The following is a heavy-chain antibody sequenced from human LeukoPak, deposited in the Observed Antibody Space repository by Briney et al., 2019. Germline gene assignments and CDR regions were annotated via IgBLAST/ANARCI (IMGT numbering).Heavy chain of an antibody. D-gene: IGHD5-12*01. CDR3: ARDSPGYGGYDFG. V-gene: IGHV3-7*04. Sequence: GGSLGLSCAASGFTFSTYAMHWVRQAPGKGLEWVANIKEDGSDKYYVDSVKGRFTISKDNAKNSLYLQMNSLRGEDTAVYYCARDSPGYGGYDFGWGQGTLVTVSS. J-gene: IGHJ4*02. CDR1: GFTFSTYA. CDR2: IKEDGSDK.